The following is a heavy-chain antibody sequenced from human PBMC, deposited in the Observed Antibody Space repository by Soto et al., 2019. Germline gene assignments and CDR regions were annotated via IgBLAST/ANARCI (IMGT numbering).Heavy chain of an antibody. D-gene: IGHD2-8*01. Sequence: SVKVSCKASGGTFSSYTISWVRQAPGQGLEWMGRIIPILGIANYAQKFQGRATITADKSTSTAYMELSSLRSEDTAVYYCASGDNARTKSLGSAFAIWGQGTMVTVSS. J-gene: IGHJ3*02. V-gene: IGHV1-69*02. CDR3: ASGDNARTKSLGSAFAI. CDR2: IIPILGIA. CDR1: GGTFSSYT.